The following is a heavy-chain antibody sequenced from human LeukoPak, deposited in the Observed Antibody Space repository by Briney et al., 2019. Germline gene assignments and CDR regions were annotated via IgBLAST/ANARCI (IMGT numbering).Heavy chain of an antibody. Sequence: GASVRVSCKASGGTFSSYAISWVRQAPGQGLEWMGRINPNSGGTNYAQKFQGRVTMTRDTSISTAYMELSRLRSDDTAVYYCARVSSASGYYYHYWGQGTLVTVSS. CDR1: GGTFSSYA. V-gene: IGHV1-2*06. CDR2: INPNSGGT. CDR3: ARVSSASGYYYHY. J-gene: IGHJ4*02. D-gene: IGHD3-22*01.